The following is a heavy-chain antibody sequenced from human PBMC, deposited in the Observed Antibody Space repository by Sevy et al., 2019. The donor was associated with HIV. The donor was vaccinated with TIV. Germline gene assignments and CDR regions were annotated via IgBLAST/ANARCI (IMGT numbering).Heavy chain of an antibody. Sequence: SETLSLTCTVSGGSISSLNYYWSWIRQHPGNGLEWIGYIYYSGRTYYNPSLKSRLTISLDTSKNQFSLKLSSVTAADKAVYYCARANAYLSSDAFDIWGQGTMVTVSS. V-gene: IGHV4-31*03. J-gene: IGHJ3*02. CDR1: GGSISSLNYY. CDR2: IYYSGRT. D-gene: IGHD1-26*01. CDR3: ARANAYLSSDAFDI.